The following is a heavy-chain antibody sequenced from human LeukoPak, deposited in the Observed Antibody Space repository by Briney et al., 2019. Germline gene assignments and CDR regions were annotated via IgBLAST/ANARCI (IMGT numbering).Heavy chain of an antibody. CDR3: ARAPMSYDSSGFGGAFDI. CDR1: GFTFSTNG. D-gene: IGHD3-22*01. V-gene: IGHV3-30*03. J-gene: IGHJ3*02. CDR2: ISYDGTNK. Sequence: GGSLRLSCAASGFTFSTNGMHWVRQAPGKGLESVAVISYDGTNKYYADSVKGRFTISRDNSKNTMYLQMNSLRAEDTAMYYCARAPMSYDSSGFGGAFDIWGQGTMVTVSS.